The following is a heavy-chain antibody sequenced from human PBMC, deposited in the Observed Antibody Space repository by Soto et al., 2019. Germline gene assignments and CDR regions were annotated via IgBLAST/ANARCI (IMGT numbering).Heavy chain of an antibody. D-gene: IGHD2-15*01. J-gene: IGHJ6*02. CDR3: AKWQCGSCYPKQVYYYYGMDV. Sequence: SETLSLTCTFSGGSISSGGYYWSWIRQHPGKGLEWIGYIYYSGCTYYNPSLKSRVTISVDTSKNQFSLKLSSVTAADTAVYYCAKWQCGSCYPKQVYYYYGMDVWGQGTTVTVSS. CDR1: GGSISSGGYY. CDR2: IYYSGCT. V-gene: IGHV4-31*03.